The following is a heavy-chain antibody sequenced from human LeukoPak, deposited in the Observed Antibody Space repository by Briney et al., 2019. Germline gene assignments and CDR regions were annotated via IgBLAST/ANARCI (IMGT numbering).Heavy chain of an antibody. J-gene: IGHJ4*02. D-gene: IGHD3-22*01. CDR1: GFIFSNYA. CDR3: AKVLYYDSSGYSLFDY. CDR2: ISGSGDTT. Sequence: GGSLRLSCATSGFIFSNYAVNWVRQAPGKGLEWVSIISGSGDTTYYADSVKGRFTISRDNSKNTLYLQMNSLRAEDTAVYYCAKVLYYDSSGYSLFDYWGQGTLVTVSS. V-gene: IGHV3-23*01.